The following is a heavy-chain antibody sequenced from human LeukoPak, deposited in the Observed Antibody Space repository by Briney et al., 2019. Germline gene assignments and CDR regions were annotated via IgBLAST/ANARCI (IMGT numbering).Heavy chain of an antibody. CDR2: ISVYNHNT. V-gene: IGHV1-18*01. J-gene: IGHJ4*02. CDR3: ARTNLDCKNGVCYDY. Sequence: GASVTVSCKASGYTFPTSGISWVRRAPGQGLEWMGWISVYNHNTNYAQKFQGRVTVTTDTSTRTAYMELRSLRSGDTAVYYCARTNLDCKNGVCYDYWGQGTLVTVSS. CDR1: GYTFPTSG. D-gene: IGHD2-8*01.